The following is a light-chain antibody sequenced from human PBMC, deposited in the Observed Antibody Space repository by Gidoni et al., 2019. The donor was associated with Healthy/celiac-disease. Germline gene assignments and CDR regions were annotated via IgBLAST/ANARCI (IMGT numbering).Light chain of an antibody. Sequence: EIVMTQSPATLSVSPGERATLSCRASQSVSSNFAWYQQKPGQAPRLLIYGASTRATGIPARFSGSGSGTEFTLTISSLQSEDFAVYYCQQYNNWLSPFGGGTKVEIK. CDR2: GAS. V-gene: IGKV3-15*01. CDR1: QSVSSN. J-gene: IGKJ4*01. CDR3: QQYNNWLSP.